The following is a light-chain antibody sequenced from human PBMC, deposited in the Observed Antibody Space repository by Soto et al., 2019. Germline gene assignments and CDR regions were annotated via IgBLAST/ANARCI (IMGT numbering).Light chain of an antibody. CDR1: QSISNW. CDR2: LAS. CDR3: QQSNTYSWT. J-gene: IGKJ1*01. V-gene: IGKV1-5*03. Sequence: IHMTHSPSTLSASVVYRVTITFLSSQSISNWLAWYQQKPGKAPKLLIYLASSLESGVPSRFSGSGSGTEFTLTISNLQPDDFATYYCQQSNTYSWTFGQGTKVDIK.